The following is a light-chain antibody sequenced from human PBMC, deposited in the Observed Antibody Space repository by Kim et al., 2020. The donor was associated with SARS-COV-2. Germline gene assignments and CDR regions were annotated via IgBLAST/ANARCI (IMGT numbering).Light chain of an antibody. J-gene: IGLJ2*01. CDR3: GADHGSGSNFVV. CDR1: SGYSNYK. Sequence: LTCTLSSGYSNYKVAWYQQRPGKGPRFVMRVGTGGIVGSKGDGIPDRFSVLGSGLNRYLTIKNIQEEDESDYHCGADHGSGSNFVVFGGGTQLTVL. V-gene: IGLV9-49*01. CDR2: VGTGGIVG.